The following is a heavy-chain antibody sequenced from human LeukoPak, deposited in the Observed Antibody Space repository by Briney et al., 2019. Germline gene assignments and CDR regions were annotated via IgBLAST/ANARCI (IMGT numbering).Heavy chain of an antibody. J-gene: IGHJ4*02. V-gene: IGHV4-39*01. CDR2: VHFSGAT. CDR3: AKHRMWLVGLDY. D-gene: IGHD6-19*01. CDR1: GASINTDNY. Sequence: SGTLSLTRTVSGASINTDNYWGWIRQSPGKGLELIGSVHFSGATHYNPSLKSRVAIALDTSKNQFSLELNSVTAADTAIYYCAKHRMWLVGLDYWGQGTLVTVSS.